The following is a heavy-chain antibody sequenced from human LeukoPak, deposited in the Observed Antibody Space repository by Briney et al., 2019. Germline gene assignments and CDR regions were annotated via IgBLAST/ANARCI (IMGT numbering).Heavy chain of an antibody. CDR3: ARVGCSGGSCYSGVVFDI. J-gene: IGHJ3*02. Sequence: PSETLSLPCTVSGGSISSYYWSWIRQPPGKGLEWIGYIYYSGSTNYNPSLKSRVTISVDTSKNQFSLKLSSVTAADTAVYYCARVGCSGGSCYSGVVFDIWGQGTMVTVSS. V-gene: IGHV4-59*01. CDR2: IYYSGST. CDR1: GGSISSYY. D-gene: IGHD2-15*01.